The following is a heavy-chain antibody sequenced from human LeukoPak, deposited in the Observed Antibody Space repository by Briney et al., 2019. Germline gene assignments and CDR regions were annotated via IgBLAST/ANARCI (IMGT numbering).Heavy chain of an antibody. V-gene: IGHV3-33*01. J-gene: IGHJ6*03. Sequence: GGSLRLSCAASGFTFSSYGMHWVRQAPGKGLEWVAVIWYDGSNKYYADSVKGRFTISRDNSKNTLYLQMNSLRAEDTAVYYCARENQAYSSSNYYYYYMDVWGKGTTVTVSS. CDR1: GFTFSSYG. CDR3: ARENQAYSSSNYYYYYMDV. CDR2: IWYDGSNK. D-gene: IGHD6-6*01.